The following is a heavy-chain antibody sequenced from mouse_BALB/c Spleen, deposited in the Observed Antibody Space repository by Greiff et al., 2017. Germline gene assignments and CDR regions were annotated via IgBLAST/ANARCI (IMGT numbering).Heavy chain of an antibody. CDR1: GFTFSSYT. V-gene: IGHV5-6-4*01. CDR3: TRENYGAMDY. D-gene: IGHD1-1*01. CDR2: ISSGGSYT. J-gene: IGHJ4*01. Sequence: EVKVVESGGGLVKPGGSLKLSCAASGFTFSSYTMSWVRQTPEKRLEWVATISSGGSYTYYPDSVKGRFTISRDNAKNTLYLQMSSLKSEDTAMYYCTRENYGAMDYWGQGTSVTVSS.